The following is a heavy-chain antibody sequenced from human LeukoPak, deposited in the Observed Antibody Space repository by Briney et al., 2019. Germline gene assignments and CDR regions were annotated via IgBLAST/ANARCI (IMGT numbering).Heavy chain of an antibody. CDR3: ARERGGYNTFDY. D-gene: IGHD5-18*01. CDR2: IGSSGSTK. CDR1: GFTFSTYE. Sequence: GGSLRLSCAASGFTFSTYEMNWVRQAPGKGLEGVSYIGSSGSTKFYTDSVKGRFTISRDNAKNSLYLQMNSLRAEDTAVYYCARERGGYNTFDYWGQGTLVSVSP. V-gene: IGHV3-48*03. J-gene: IGHJ4*02.